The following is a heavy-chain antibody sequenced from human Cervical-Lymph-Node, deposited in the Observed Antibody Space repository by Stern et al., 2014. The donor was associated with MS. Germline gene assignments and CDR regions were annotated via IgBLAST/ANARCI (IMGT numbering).Heavy chain of an antibody. V-gene: IGHV1-18*04. Sequence: QVQLVQSGAEVKKPGASLKVSCRASGYTFNTFGISWVRQAPGQGLEWMGWIDVFNGNTKYAQNLQGRVTMTTDPSTSTAYMELRSLRSDDSAMYYCARAHYGYGLNWFDPWGQGTLVTVSS. CDR1: GYTFNTFG. J-gene: IGHJ5*02. D-gene: IGHD5-18*01. CDR3: ARAHYGYGLNWFDP. CDR2: IDVFNGNT.